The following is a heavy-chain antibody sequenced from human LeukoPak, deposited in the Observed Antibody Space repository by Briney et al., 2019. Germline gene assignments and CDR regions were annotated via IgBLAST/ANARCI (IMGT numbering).Heavy chain of an antibody. J-gene: IGHJ6*02. CDR1: GYTFTSYD. CDR2: MNPNSGNT. CDR3: ARVSSGDCSGGSCYSPLFYGMDV. Sequence: GASVKVSCKASGYTFTSYDINWVRQATGQGLEWMGWMNPNSGNTGYAQKLQGRVTMTRNTSISTAYMELSSLRSEDTAVYYCARVSSGDCSGGSCYSPLFYGMDVWGQGTTVTVSS. D-gene: IGHD2-15*01. V-gene: IGHV1-8*01.